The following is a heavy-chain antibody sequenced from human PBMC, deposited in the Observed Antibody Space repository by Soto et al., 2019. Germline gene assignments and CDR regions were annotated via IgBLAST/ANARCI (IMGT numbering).Heavy chain of an antibody. CDR2: ISGDGRTT. D-gene: IGHD1-1*01. Sequence: EGQLVESGGGLVQPGRSLRLSCAASGFIFDDYAMHWVRQAPGKGLEWVSGISGDGRTTHYADFAKGRFTISRDNAKNTMYLQMNSLRVDDTAVYYCARRDWNGGYCDFWGQGIPVTVSS. CDR3: ARRDWNGGYCDF. V-gene: IGHV3-9*01. J-gene: IGHJ4*02. CDR1: GFIFDDYA.